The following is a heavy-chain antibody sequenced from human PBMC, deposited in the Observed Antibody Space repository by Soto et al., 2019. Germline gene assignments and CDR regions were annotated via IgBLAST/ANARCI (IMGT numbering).Heavy chain of an antibody. CDR2: IIPIFGTA. J-gene: IGHJ4*02. V-gene: IGHV1-69*13. Sequence: GASVKVSCKASGGTFSSYAISWVRQAPGQGLEWMGGIIPIFGTANYAQKFQGRVTITADESTSTAYMELSSLRSEDTAVYYCAGGLVDTAMVLDYWGQGTLVTVSS. CDR3: AGGLVDTAMVLDY. D-gene: IGHD5-18*01. CDR1: GGTFSSYA.